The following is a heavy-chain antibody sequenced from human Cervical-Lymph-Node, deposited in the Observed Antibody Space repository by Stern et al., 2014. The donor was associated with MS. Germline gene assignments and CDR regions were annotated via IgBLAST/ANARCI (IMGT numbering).Heavy chain of an antibody. Sequence: QLVESGAEVKKPGASVKVSCKASGYTFSSDYMHWVRQAPGQGLAWMGIINPSGGTTSYAQKFQGRVTMTRDTSTSRVYMELSSLRSEDTAVYYCAREVAGHRLGMMDVWGQGTTVTVSS. D-gene: IGHD6-19*01. CDR3: AREVAGHRLGMMDV. CDR1: GYTFSSDY. CDR2: INPSGGTT. J-gene: IGHJ6*02. V-gene: IGHV1-46*01.